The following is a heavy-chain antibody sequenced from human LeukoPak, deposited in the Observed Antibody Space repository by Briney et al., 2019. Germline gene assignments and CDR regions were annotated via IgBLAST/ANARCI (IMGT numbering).Heavy chain of an antibody. CDR3: ARGQGTTTATRSFDY. J-gene: IGHJ4*02. Sequence: PGGSLRLSCVASGFTVSNNYMNWVRQAPGKGLEWVSGINSGGNTYYADSVKGRLSISRDNSENTGYLQMNSLRAEDTAIYYCARGQGTTTATRSFDYWGQGTPVTVSS. V-gene: IGHV3-66*01. CDR1: GFTVSNNY. CDR2: INSGGNT. D-gene: IGHD1/OR15-1a*01.